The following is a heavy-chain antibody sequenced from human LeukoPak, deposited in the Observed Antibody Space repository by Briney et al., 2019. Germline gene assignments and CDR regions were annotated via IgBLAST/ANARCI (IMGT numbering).Heavy chain of an antibody. CDR3: ARDLLWFGELLAAFDI. V-gene: IGHV3-30*02. D-gene: IGHD3-10*01. CDR1: GFTFSSYG. J-gene: IGHJ3*02. Sequence: GGSLRLSCAASGFTFSSYGMHWVRQAPGKGLEWVAFIRYDGSNKYYADSVKGRFTISRDNAKNSLYLQMNSLRAEDTAVYYCARDLLWFGELLAAFDIWGQGTMVTVSS. CDR2: IRYDGSNK.